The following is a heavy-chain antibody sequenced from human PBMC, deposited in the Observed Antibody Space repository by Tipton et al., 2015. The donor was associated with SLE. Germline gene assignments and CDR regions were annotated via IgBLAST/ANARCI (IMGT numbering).Heavy chain of an antibody. CDR3: ARAWGYSGSPDAFDI. CDR1: GGSISSYY. J-gene: IGHJ3*02. Sequence: LRLSCTVSGGSISSYYWSWIRQPPGKGLEWIGYIYTSGSTNYNPSLKSRVTISVDTSKNQFSLTLSSVTAADTAVYYCARAWGYSGSPDAFDIWGQGTMVTVSS. D-gene: IGHD1-26*01. V-gene: IGHV4-4*08. CDR2: IYTSGST.